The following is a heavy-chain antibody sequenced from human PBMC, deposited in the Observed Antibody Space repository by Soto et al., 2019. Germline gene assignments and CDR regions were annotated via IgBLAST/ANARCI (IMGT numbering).Heavy chain of an antibody. V-gene: IGHV4-31*03. CDR3: ARHRALYYDILTGSEFDY. CDR1: GGSISSGGYY. D-gene: IGHD3-9*01. Sequence: SETLALTCNVSGGSISSGGYYWTWIRKHPGKGLEWIGNIHHSASTFYTPSLKSRVSISVDTSKNQFSLKLSSVTAADTAVYYCARHRALYYDILTGSEFDYWGQGTLVTVSS. CDR2: IHHSAST. J-gene: IGHJ4*02.